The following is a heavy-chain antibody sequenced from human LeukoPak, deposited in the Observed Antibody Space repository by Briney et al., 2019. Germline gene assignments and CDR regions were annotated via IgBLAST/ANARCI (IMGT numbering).Heavy chain of an antibody. Sequence: KPSETLSLTCTVSGGSISSYYWSWIRQPPGKGLERIGYIYYSGSTNYNPSLKRRVTISVDTSKNQFSLKLSSVTAAGTAVYYCARDAAIAAREYYYGMDVWGQGTTVTVSS. D-gene: IGHD6-6*01. V-gene: IGHV4-59*01. CDR2: IYYSGST. CDR3: ARDAAIAAREYYYGMDV. CDR1: GGSISSYY. J-gene: IGHJ6*02.